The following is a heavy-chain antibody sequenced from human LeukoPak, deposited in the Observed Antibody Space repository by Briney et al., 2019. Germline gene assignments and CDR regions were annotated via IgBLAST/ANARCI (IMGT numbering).Heavy chain of an antibody. CDR3: ASARVPIAVAGLYYFDY. CDR1: GYTFTAYY. J-gene: IGHJ4*02. V-gene: IGHV1-2*02. Sequence: ASVKVSFKASGYTFTAYYIHWLRQAPGQGPEWMGWIKPDSGSSHYAQKFQGRVTMTRDTSSNSAYMDLTRLKSDDTAVYYCASARVPIAVAGLYYFDYWGQGALVTVSS. D-gene: IGHD6-19*01. CDR2: IKPDSGSS.